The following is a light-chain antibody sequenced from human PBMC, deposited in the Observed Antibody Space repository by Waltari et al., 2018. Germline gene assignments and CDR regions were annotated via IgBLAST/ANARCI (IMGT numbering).Light chain of an antibody. V-gene: IGLV1-51*02. Sequence: QSVLTQPPSVSAAPGQRVTISCSGSTSNIGNNYVSWYQQLPGTAPKLLIYENNKRPSVISDRCSGSKSGTSATLGITGLQTGDEADYYCGTWDSSLTAGVFGGGTKLTVL. CDR3: GTWDSSLTAGV. J-gene: IGLJ2*01. CDR1: TSNIGNNY. CDR2: ENN.